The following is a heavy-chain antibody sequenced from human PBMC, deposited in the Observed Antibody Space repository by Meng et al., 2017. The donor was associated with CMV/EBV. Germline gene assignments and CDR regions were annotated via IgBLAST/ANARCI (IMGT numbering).Heavy chain of an antibody. CDR3: ARGEGNYYFDN. Sequence: ASVKVSCKTSGYPFSTYSMIWVRQAPGQGLEWMAWIRTHNGDTRYAQKVQGRVTVTTDTSTNTAYMELRSLTSDDTAVYYCARGEGNYYFDNWGQGTLVTVPQ. CDR2: IRTHNGDT. CDR1: GYPFSTYS. J-gene: IGHJ4*02. V-gene: IGHV1-18*01.